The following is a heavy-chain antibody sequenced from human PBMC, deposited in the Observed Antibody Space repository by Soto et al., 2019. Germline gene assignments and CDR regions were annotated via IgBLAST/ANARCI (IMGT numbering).Heavy chain of an antibody. J-gene: IGHJ3*02. CDR2: ISSSSSYI. Sequence: GGSLRLSCAASGFTFSSYSMNWVRQAPGKGLEWVSSISSSSSYIYYADSVKGRFTISRDNAKNSLYLQMNSLRAEDTAVYYCAKIHLDRRAFDIWGQGTMVTVSS. CDR1: GFTFSSYS. CDR3: AKIHLDRRAFDI. D-gene: IGHD3-9*01. V-gene: IGHV3-21*01.